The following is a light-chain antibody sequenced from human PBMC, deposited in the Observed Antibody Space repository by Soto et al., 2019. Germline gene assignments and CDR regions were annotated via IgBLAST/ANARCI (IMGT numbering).Light chain of an antibody. CDR2: GAS. Sequence: EIVLKQSPGALSLYQGERATLSCRASQSVSSNYLGWYQQKPGQAPRLLIYGASSRATGIPDRFSGSGSGTEFTLTISSLQSEDFAVYYCQPYNNLPPIPSGQGGRLEIK. J-gene: IGKJ5*01. CDR1: QSVSSNY. CDR3: QPYNNLPPIP. V-gene: IGKV3-20*01.